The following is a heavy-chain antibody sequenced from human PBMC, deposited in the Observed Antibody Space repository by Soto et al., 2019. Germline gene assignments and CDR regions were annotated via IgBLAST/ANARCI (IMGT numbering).Heavy chain of an antibody. V-gene: IGHV5-10-1*03. CDR2: IDPSDSYT. CDR1: GYSFTSYW. CDR3: ARAPGGWLQPYYFDY. D-gene: IGHD5-12*01. Sequence: EVQLVQSGAEVKKPGESLRISCKGSGYSFTSYWISWVRQMPGKGLEWMGRIDPSDSYTNYSPSFQGHVTISADKSISTAYLQWSSLKASDTAMYYCARAPGGWLQPYYFDYWGQGTLVTVSS. J-gene: IGHJ4*02.